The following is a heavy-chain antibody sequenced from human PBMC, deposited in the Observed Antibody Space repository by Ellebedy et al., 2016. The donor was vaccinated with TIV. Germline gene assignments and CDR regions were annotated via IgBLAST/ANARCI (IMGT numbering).Heavy chain of an antibody. J-gene: IGHJ4*02. CDR1: GGSFTGYY. CDR2: INHSGST. CDR3: AKDKAADYGGKEDY. D-gene: IGHD4-23*01. Sequence: SETLSLXCAVYGGSFTGYYWSWIRQSPEKGLEWIGEINHSGSTNYNPSLKSRVTISVDTSKNQFSLKLSSVTAADTAVYYCAKDKAADYGGKEDYWGQGTLVTVSS. V-gene: IGHV4-34*01.